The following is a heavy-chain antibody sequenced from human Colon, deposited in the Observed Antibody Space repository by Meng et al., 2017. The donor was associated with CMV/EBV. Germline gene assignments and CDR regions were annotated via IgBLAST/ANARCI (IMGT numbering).Heavy chain of an antibody. J-gene: IGHJ4*02. CDR1: GGSISSSNYY. CDR2: IYYSGST. V-gene: IGHV4-39*07. CDR3: AAYHGSATFHYNGIDY. Sequence: SETLSLTCTVSGGSISSSNYYWGWIRQAPGKGLEWIGSIYYSGSTYYNAALNSRVTISVDMSKSQFSLKLTSVTAADTAVYYCAAYHGSATFHYNGIDYWGQGTLVTVSS. D-gene: IGHD3-10*01.